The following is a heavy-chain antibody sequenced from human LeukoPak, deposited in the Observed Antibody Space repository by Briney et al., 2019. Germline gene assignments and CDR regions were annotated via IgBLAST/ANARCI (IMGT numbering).Heavy chain of an antibody. J-gene: IGHJ4*02. CDR1: GFTFSSYA. V-gene: IGHV3-23*01. D-gene: IGHD6-19*01. CDR2: ISGSGGST. CDR3: AKGGYSSGWSYGLGDFDY. Sequence: PGGSLRLSCAASGFTFSSYAMSWVRQAPGKGLEWVSAISGSGGSTYYADSVKGRFTISRDNSKNTLYLQMNSLRAEDTAVYYCAKGGYSSGWSYGLGDFDYWGQGTLDTVSS.